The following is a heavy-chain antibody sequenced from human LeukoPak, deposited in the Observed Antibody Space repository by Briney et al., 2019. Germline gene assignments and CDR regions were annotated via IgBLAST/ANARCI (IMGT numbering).Heavy chain of an antibody. Sequence: GGSLRLSCAASGFTFSSYAMHWVRQAPGKGLEWVAVISCDGSNKYYADSVKGRFTISRDNSKNTLYLQMNSLRAEDTAVYYCARGYDSSGYYYGYVGDEVAWGQGTLVTVSS. CDR2: ISCDGSNK. D-gene: IGHD3-22*01. J-gene: IGHJ5*02. V-gene: IGHV3-30-3*01. CDR1: GFTFSSYA. CDR3: ARGYDSSGYYYGYVGDEVA.